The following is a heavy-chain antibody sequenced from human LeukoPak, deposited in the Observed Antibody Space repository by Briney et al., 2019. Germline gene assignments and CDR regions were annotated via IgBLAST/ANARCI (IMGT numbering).Heavy chain of an antibody. CDR3: AGESFSRRAGITMVRGVITY. V-gene: IGHV1-69*11. CDR1: GGTLSNYA. Sequence: SVKVSCKASGGTLSNYAINWVRQAPGQGLEWMGRVIPILDTTNYAQKFQGRVTIITDESTSTAYMELITLRSGDTAVYYCAGESFSRRAGITMVRGVITYWGQGTLVTVSS. D-gene: IGHD3-10*01. J-gene: IGHJ4*02. CDR2: VIPILDTT.